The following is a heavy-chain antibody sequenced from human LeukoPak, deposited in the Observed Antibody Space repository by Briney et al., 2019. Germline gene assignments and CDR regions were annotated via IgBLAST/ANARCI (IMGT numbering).Heavy chain of an antibody. CDR3: ATAPGDYYDSSGYYYYFDY. D-gene: IGHD3-22*01. V-gene: IGHV3-21*01. J-gene: IGHJ4*02. CDR1: GFTFSSYS. CDR2: ISSSSSYI. Sequence: GGSPRLSCAASGFTFSSYSMNWVRQAPGKGLEWVSSISSSSSYIYYADLVKGRFTISRDNAKNSLYLQMNSLRAEDTAVYYCATAPGDYYDSSGYYYYFDYWGQGTLVTVSS.